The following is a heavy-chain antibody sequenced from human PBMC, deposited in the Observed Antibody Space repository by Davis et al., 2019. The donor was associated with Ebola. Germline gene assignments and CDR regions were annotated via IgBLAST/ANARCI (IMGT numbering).Heavy chain of an antibody. D-gene: IGHD6-13*01. CDR1: GFIFSSHG. Sequence: GESLKISCAASGFIFSSHGMHWVRQVPGKGPEWVALKWKDGGQESYADSVKGRFTVSRDDSKNTLYLQMNSLRAEDTAVYYCASLAAAATGGYWGQGTLVTVSS. CDR2: KWKDGGQE. CDR3: ASLAAAATGGY. J-gene: IGHJ4*02. V-gene: IGHV3-30*02.